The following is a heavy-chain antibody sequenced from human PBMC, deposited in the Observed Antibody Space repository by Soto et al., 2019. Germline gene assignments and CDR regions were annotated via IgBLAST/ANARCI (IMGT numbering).Heavy chain of an antibody. CDR3: ARDNYDFWSGYSDHFDY. J-gene: IGHJ4*02. V-gene: IGHV3-33*01. CDR1: GFTFSSYG. D-gene: IGHD3-3*01. Sequence: HPGGSLRLSCAASGFTFSSYGMHWVRQAPGKGLEWVAVIWYDGSNKYYADSVKGRFTISRDNSKNTLYLQMNSLRAEDTAVYYCARDNYDFWSGYSDHFDYWGQGTLVTVSS. CDR2: IWYDGSNK.